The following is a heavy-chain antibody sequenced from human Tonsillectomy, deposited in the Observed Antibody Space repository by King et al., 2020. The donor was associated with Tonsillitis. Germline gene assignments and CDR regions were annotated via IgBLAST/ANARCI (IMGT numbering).Heavy chain of an antibody. J-gene: IGHJ4*02. Sequence: VQLVESGAEVKKPGESLKISCKGSGYTFTNYWIAWVRQMPGKGLKWMGIIYLGDPVTSYSPSFQGQVTISADKSINTAYVQWSSLEASDTAMYYCARQGDSTGYYAYWGQGTLVTVSS. D-gene: IGHD3-22*01. CDR2: IYLGDPVT. CDR1: GYTFTNYW. CDR3: ARQGDSTGYYAY. V-gene: IGHV5-51*01.